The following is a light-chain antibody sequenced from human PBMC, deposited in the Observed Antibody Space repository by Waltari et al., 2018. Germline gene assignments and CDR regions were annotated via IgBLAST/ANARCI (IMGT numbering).Light chain of an antibody. V-gene: IGKV1-8*01. CDR3: QQYYSYPLT. J-gene: IGKJ4*01. CDR2: AAS. CDR1: QGISSY. Sequence: AIRITQSPSSLSASTGDRVTITCRASQGISSYLAWYQQKPGKAPKLLIYAASTLQSGVPSRCSGSGSVTDFTLTISCLQSEDFATYYCQQYYSYPLTCGGGTKVEIK.